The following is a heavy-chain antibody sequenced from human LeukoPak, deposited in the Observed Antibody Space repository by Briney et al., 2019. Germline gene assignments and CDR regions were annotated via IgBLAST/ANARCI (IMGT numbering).Heavy chain of an antibody. CDR3: SRENGAFSPFGY. J-gene: IGHJ4*02. CDR1: GGSISNTNW. CDR2: ISLTGFT. D-gene: IGHD2-8*01. Sequence: SETLSLTCGVSGGSISNTNWWSWVRQPPGQGLEWIGEISLTGFTHYNPSLESRVTVSLDKSKNQLSLNLTSVTAADTAVYYCSRENGAFSPFGYWGQGTLVTVLS. V-gene: IGHV4-4*02.